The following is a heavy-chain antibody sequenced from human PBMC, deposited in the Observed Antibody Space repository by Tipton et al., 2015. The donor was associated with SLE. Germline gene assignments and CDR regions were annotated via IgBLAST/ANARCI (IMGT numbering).Heavy chain of an antibody. J-gene: IGHJ3*02. CDR3: ARDLGAPVPFDI. Sequence: SLRLSCTASGFTFSDYYMSWIRQAPGKGLEWVSYISSSSSYTNYADSVKGRFTISRDNAKNSLYLQMNSLRAEDTAVYYCARDLGAPVPFDIWGQGTMVTVSS. V-gene: IGHV3-11*06. CDR1: GFTFSDYY. CDR2: ISSSSSYT.